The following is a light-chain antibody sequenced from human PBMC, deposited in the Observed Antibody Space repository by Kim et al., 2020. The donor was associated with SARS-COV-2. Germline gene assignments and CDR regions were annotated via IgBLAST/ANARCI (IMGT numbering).Light chain of an antibody. V-gene: IGLV2-11*01. J-gene: IGLJ2*01. CDR3: CSYVGIFSEV. CDR1: SSDVGGYDY. Sequence: QSALTQPRSVSGSPGQSVTISCTGTSSDVGGYDYVSWYQQHPGKAPKLMIYNVSKRPLGVPDRFSGSKSGNTASLTISGLQAEDEADYYCCSYVGIFSEVFGGGTQLTVL. CDR2: NVS.